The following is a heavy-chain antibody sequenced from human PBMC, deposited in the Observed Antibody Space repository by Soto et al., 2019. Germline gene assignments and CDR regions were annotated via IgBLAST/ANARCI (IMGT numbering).Heavy chain of an antibody. CDR3: ARNPPGLKYSHAFGY. CDR2: IYYSGST. CDR1: GGSISSGGYY. Sequence: SETLSLTCTVSGGSISSGGYYWSWIRQHPGKGLEWIGYIYYSGSTYYNPSLKSRVTISVDTSKNQFSLKLSSVTAADTAVYYCARNPPGLKYSHAFGYWGQGTLVTVSS. J-gene: IGHJ4*02. V-gene: IGHV4-31*03. D-gene: IGHD2-21*01.